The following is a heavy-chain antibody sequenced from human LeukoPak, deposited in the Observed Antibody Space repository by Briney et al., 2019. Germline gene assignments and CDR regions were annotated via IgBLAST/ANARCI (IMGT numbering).Heavy chain of an antibody. CDR2: IWYDGSNK. D-gene: IGHD6-13*01. J-gene: IGHJ4*02. V-gene: IGHV3-33*01. CDR1: GFTFSSYG. Sequence: GGSLRLSCAASGFTFSSYGMHWVRQAPGKGLEWVAVIWYDGSNKYYADSVKGRFTISRDNSKNTLYLQMNSLRAEDTAVYYCAREGEYSSSSIPALIDYWGQGTLVTVS. CDR3: AREGEYSSSSIPALIDY.